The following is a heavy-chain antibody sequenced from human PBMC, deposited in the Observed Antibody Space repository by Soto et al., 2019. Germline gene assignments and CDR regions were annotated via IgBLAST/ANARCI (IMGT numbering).Heavy chain of an antibody. V-gene: IGHV3-23*01. J-gene: IGHJ6*02. Sequence: PGGSLRLSCATSGFTFTAYDLTWVRQAPGKGLDWVSGISPSGDTTYYADSVKGRFTISRGNAKNSVSLQMNSLRDEDTAVYYCAREETAWPLAYGLDVWGQGTTVTVSS. CDR3: AREETAWPLAYGLDV. D-gene: IGHD2-21*02. CDR2: ISPSGDTT. CDR1: GFTFTAYD.